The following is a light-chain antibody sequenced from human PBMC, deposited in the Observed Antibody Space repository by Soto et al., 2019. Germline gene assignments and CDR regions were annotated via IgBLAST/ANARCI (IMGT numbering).Light chain of an antibody. J-gene: IGLJ1*01. Sequence: QSALTQPASVSGSPGQSITVSCTGTSSDVGGYKYVSWYQHHPGRAPKLMIYEVSNRPSGVSHRFSGSKSGNTASLTISGLQPEDEADYYCSSYTTSSNLVLGNGTKVT. V-gene: IGLV2-14*01. CDR2: EVS. CDR1: SSDVGGYKY. CDR3: SSYTTSSNLV.